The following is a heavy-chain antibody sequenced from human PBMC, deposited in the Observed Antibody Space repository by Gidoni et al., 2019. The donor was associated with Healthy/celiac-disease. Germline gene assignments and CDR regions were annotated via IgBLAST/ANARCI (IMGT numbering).Heavy chain of an antibody. CDR3: AKEGDYVWGSRVIDY. J-gene: IGHJ4*02. V-gene: IGHV3-48*02. CDR2: SSSSSSTI. Sequence: EVQLVESGGGLVQPGGSLRLSCAASGFTFSRYSMNWVRQAPGKGLVWVSYSSSSSSTIYYADSVKCRFTISRDNAKNSLYLQMNSLRDEDTAVYYCAKEGDYVWGSRVIDYWGQGTLVTVSS. CDR1: GFTFSRYS. D-gene: IGHD3-16*01.